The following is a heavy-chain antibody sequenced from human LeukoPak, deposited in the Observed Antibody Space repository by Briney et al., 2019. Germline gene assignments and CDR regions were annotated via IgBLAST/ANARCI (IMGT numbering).Heavy chain of an antibody. D-gene: IGHD1-14*01. J-gene: IGHJ4*02. CDR2: INHSGST. V-gene: IGHV4-34*01. Sequence: SETLSLTCAVYGGSFSGYYWSWIRQPPEKGLEWIGEINHSGSTNYNPSLKSRVTISVDTSKNQFSLKLSSVTAADTAVYYCARGGIFVYTGVSFFDYWGQGTLVTVSS. CDR1: GGSFSGYY. CDR3: ARGGIFVYTGVSFFDY.